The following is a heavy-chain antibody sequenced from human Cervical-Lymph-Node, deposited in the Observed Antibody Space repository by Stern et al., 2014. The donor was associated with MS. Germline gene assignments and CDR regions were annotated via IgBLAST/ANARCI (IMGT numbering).Heavy chain of an antibody. CDR3: VRGMATAADY. V-gene: IGHV4-4*02. D-gene: IGHD5-24*01. CDR1: GGSISSRDW. CDR2: IYHSVTT. Sequence: QLQLQESGPGLVKPSGTLSLTCGVSGGSISSRDWWSWVRQPPGKGLEWIGEIYHSVTTNYNPSLKSRVTISVDKSKNQFSLRLSSVTAADTAMYYCVRGMATAADYWAQGTLVTVSS. J-gene: IGHJ4*02.